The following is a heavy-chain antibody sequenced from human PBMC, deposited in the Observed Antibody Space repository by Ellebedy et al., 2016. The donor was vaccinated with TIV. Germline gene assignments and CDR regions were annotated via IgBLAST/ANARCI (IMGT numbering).Heavy chain of an antibody. CDR2: IYPGDSDT. Sequence: GESLKISCKGSGYSFTSYWIGWVRQMPGKGLEWMGIIYPGDSDTRYSPSFQGQVTISADKSISTAYLQWSSLKASDTAMYYCASHDFSPHLGYYGMDVWGQGTTVTVSS. CDR1: GYSFTSYW. D-gene: IGHD3/OR15-3a*01. CDR3: ASHDFSPHLGYYGMDV. V-gene: IGHV5-51*01. J-gene: IGHJ6*02.